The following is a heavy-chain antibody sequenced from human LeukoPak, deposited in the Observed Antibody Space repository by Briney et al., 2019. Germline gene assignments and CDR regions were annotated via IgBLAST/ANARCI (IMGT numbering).Heavy chain of an antibody. V-gene: IGHV3-7*01. CDR2: IKQDGSGK. CDR3: ARGPTRANSSDY. CDR1: GFTFSSYW. Sequence: PGGSLRLSCAASGFTFSSYWMSWVRQAPGKGPEGVANIKQDGSGKYYVDSVKGRFTISRDNAKNCLYLQMNSLRAEDTAVYYCARGPTRANSSDYWGQGTLVTVSS. J-gene: IGHJ4*02. D-gene: IGHD2/OR15-2a*01.